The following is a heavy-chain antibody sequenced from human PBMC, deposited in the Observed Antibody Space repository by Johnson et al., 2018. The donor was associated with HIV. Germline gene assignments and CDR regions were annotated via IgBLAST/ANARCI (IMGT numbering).Heavy chain of an antibody. CDR1: GFTFSSYA. J-gene: IGHJ3*02. CDR3: AKDIERTFDI. D-gene: IGHD5-24*01. CDR2: ISWNSGSI. Sequence: VQLVESGGGVGQPGRYLRLSCAASGFTFSSYAMHWVRQAPGKGLEWVSGISWNSGSIGYADSVKGRFTISRDNAKNSLYLQMNSLRAEDTALYYCAKDIERTFDIWGQGTMVTFSS. V-gene: IGHV3-9*01.